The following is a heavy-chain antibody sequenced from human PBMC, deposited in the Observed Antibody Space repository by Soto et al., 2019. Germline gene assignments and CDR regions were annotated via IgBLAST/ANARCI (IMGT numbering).Heavy chain of an antibody. CDR2: IYHAGSV. V-gene: IGHV4-38-2*01. CDR3: DRTFDYYGMDV. CDR1: GYSIGSGYY. J-gene: IGHJ6*02. Sequence: SETLSLTCAVSGYSIGSGYYWAWIRQSPGKGLEWIGSIYHAGSVYYNPSLNGRVALSMDTPKNHFSLKLTSVTAADTAVYYCDRTFDYYGMDVWGQVTTVPVSS.